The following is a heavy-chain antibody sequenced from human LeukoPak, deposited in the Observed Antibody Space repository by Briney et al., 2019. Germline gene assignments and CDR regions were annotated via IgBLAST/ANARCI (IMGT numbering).Heavy chain of an antibody. V-gene: IGHV3-30-3*01. CDR3: ARSVNSRDWFDP. D-gene: IGHD5-24*01. CDR2: ISYDGSNK. J-gene: IGHJ5*02. CDR1: GFTFSSYA. Sequence: QPGGSLRLSCAASGFTFSSYAMHWVRQAPGKGLVWVAIISYDGSNKYYADSVKGRFTISRDNSKNTLYLQINSLRAEDTAVYYCARSVNSRDWFDPWGQGTLVTVSS.